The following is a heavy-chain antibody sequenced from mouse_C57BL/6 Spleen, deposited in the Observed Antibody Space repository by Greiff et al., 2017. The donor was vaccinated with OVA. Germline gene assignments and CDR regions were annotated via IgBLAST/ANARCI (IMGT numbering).Heavy chain of an antibody. J-gene: IGHJ2*01. CDR1: GYTFTDYY. CDR2: IYPGSGNT. CDR3: ARYYGSSFFDY. Sequence: QVQLKQSGAELVRPGASVKLSCKASGYTFTDYYINWVKQRPGQGLEWIARIYPGSGNTYYNEKFKGKATLTAEKSSSTAYMQLSSLTSAASAVYFCARYYGSSFFDYWGKGATLTFSS. D-gene: IGHD1-1*01. V-gene: IGHV1-76*01.